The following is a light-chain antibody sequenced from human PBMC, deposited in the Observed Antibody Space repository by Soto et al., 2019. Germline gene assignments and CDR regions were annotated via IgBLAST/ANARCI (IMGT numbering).Light chain of an antibody. J-gene: IGKJ1*01. CDR3: HKYNSAPWT. Sequence: DIQMTQPPSSRFASVGARVTITDRASQDISTNLAWFQQQPGKVPKLLIYAASTLQSGVPSRFSGSESGTDFSLTISRLQPEDVATYYCHKYNSAPWTFGQGTKVE. V-gene: IGKV1-27*01. CDR2: AAS. CDR1: QDISTN.